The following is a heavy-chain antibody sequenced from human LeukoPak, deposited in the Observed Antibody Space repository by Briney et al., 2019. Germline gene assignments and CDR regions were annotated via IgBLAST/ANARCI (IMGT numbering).Heavy chain of an antibody. D-gene: IGHD6-13*01. V-gene: IGHV4-31*03. Sequence: SRTLSLTCTVSGGSISSGGYYWSWIRQHPGKGLEWIGYIYYSGSTYYNPSLKSRVTISVDTSKNQFSLKLSSVTAADTAVYYCASLHSSSWYSNWFDPWGQGTLVTVSS. CDR3: ASLHSSSWYSNWFDP. J-gene: IGHJ5*02. CDR1: GGSISSGGYY. CDR2: IYYSGST.